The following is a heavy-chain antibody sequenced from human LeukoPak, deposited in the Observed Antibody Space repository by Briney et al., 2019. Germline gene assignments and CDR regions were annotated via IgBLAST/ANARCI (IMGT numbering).Heavy chain of an antibody. CDR2: IYYSGST. D-gene: IGHD3-10*01. V-gene: IGHV4-31*03. Sequence: SETLSLTCTVSGGSISSGGYYWSWIRQHPGKGLEWIVYIYYSGSTYYNPSLKSRVTISVDTSKNQFSLKLSSVTAADTAVYYCARGRRGLRITMVRGPPSFDYWGQGTLVTVSS. J-gene: IGHJ4*02. CDR3: ARGRRGLRITMVRGPPSFDY. CDR1: GGSISSGGYY.